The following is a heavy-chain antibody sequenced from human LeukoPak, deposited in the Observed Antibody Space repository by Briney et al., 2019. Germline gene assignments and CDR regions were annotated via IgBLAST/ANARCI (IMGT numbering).Heavy chain of an antibody. CDR3: VREVGALDY. V-gene: IGHV3-23*01. CDR1: GFTFSTFA. CDR2: ISDDGDST. J-gene: IGHJ4*02. Sequence: GESLRLSCAASGFTFSTFAVSWVRQAPGKGLEWVSIISDDGDSTYYADSVKGRFTTSRDNSKNTLNLQMNSLRAEDTAVYYCVREVGALDYWGQGTLVTVSS. D-gene: IGHD1-26*01.